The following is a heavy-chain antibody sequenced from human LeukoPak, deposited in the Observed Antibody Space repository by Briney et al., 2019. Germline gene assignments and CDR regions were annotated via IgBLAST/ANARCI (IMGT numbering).Heavy chain of an antibody. CDR3: ARLGGSSFDY. CDR1: GFTFSSYA. Sequence: QPGGSLRLSCAASGFTFSSYAMHWVRQAPGRGLEWVAVISYDGSNKYYADSVKGRFTISRDNSKNTLYLQMNSLRAEDTAVYYCARLGGSSFDYWGQGTLVTVSS. D-gene: IGHD1-26*01. V-gene: IGHV3-30-3*01. J-gene: IGHJ4*02. CDR2: ISYDGSNK.